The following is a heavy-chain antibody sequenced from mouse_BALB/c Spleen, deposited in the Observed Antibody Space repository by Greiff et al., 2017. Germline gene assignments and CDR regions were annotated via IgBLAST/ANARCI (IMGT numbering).Heavy chain of an antibody. V-gene: IGHV5-6-3*01. CDR1: GFTFSSYG. J-gene: IGHJ3*01. CDR2: INSNGGST. D-gene: IGHD1-2*01. Sequence: EVMLVESGGGLVQPGGSLKLSCAASGFTFSSYGMSWVRQTPDKRLELVATINSNGGSTYYPDSVKGRFTISRDNAKNTLYLQMSSLKSEDTAMYYCARDRDYYYGLAYWGQGTLVTVSA. CDR3: ARDRDYYYGLAY.